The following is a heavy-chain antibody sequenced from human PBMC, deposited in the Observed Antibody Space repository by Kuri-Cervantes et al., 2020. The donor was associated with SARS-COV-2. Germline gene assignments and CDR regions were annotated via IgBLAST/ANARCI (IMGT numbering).Heavy chain of an antibody. CDR2: IIPIFGTA. J-gene: IGHJ5*02. CDR1: GYTFTSYY. CDR3: ATDFVLVRGALWLDP. D-gene: IGHD3-10*01. Sequence: SVKVSCKASGYTFTSYYMHWVRQAPGQGLEWMGGIIPIFGTANYAQKFQGRVTMTEDTSTDTAYMELGSLRSEDTAVYYCATDFVLVRGALWLDPWGQGTLVTVSS. V-gene: IGHV1-69*06.